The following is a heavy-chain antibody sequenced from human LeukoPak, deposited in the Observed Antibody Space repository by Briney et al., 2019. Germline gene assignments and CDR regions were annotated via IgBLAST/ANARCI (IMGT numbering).Heavy chain of an antibody. CDR3: ARGRQWLALIDI. V-gene: IGHV1-3*01. J-gene: IGHJ3*02. D-gene: IGHD6-19*01. Sequence: ASVKVSCKASGYTFTGYAMHWVRQAPGQRLEWMGWINAGNGNTKYSQKFQGRVTITRDTSAGTAYMELSSLRSEDTAVYYCARGRQWLALIDIWGQGTMVTVSS. CDR1: GYTFTGYA. CDR2: INAGNGNT.